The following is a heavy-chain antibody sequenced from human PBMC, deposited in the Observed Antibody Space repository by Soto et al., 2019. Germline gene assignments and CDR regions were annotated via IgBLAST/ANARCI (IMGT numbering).Heavy chain of an antibody. J-gene: IGHJ5*02. CDR3: ASHSSSWTMFGFDP. CDR1: GGSISSGDYY. Sequence: SETLSLTCTVSGGSISSGDYYWSWIRQPPGKGLEWIGYIYYSGSTYYNPSLKSRVTISVDTSKNQFSLKLSSVTAADTAVYYCASHSSSWTMFGFDPWGQGTLVTVPS. D-gene: IGHD6-13*01. V-gene: IGHV4-30-4*01. CDR2: IYYSGST.